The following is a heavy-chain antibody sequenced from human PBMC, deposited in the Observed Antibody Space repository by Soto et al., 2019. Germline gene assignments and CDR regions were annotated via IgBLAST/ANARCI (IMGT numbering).Heavy chain of an antibody. CDR3: ARRHSSSGGGFDY. CDR1: GGSITSGDYY. D-gene: IGHD2-2*01. V-gene: IGHV4-31*02. J-gene: IGHJ4*02. CDR2: IHYDGRT. Sequence: PSETLSLTXSVSGGSITSGDYYWTWIRQHPGKGLEWIAYIHYDGRTYYNPPLQSRTATSVDTSKNQFSLELNSVTDADTAVYYCARRHSSSGGGFDYWGQGTLVTVSS.